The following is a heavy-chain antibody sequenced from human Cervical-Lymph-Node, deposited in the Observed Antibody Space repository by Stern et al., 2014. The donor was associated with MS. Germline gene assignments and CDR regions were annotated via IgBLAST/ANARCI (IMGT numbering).Heavy chain of an antibody. J-gene: IGHJ4*02. CDR2: LWYDGSNK. Sequence: VKLVESGGGVVQPGRSLRLSCAASGFTFSSYGMYWVRQAPGKGLEWVAVLWYDGSNKYYADSVKGRFTISRDNSKNSLYLQMNSLRAEYTAVYYCAREGIGCGGDCYEYYFDYWGQGTLVTVSS. CDR3: AREGIGCGGDCYEYYFDY. V-gene: IGHV3-33*01. CDR1: GFTFSSYG. D-gene: IGHD2-21*02.